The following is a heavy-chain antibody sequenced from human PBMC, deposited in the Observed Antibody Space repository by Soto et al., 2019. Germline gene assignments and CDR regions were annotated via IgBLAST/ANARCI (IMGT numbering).Heavy chain of an antibody. D-gene: IGHD6-13*01. J-gene: IGHJ6*02. CDR2: IDPIDSKT. CDR1: GYNFDTYW. V-gene: IGHV5-10-1*01. Sequence: GESLKISCKGSGYNFDTYWINWVRQTPGKGLEWMGRIDPIDSKTKYSPSLEGHITISVDKSISTTYLQWSSLRASDTAIYYCARRIAAAGGYYYYAFDVWGQGTAVTVSS. CDR3: ARRIAAAGGYYYYAFDV.